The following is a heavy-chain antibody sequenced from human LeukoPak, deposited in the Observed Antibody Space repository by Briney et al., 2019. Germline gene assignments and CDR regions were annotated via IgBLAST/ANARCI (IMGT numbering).Heavy chain of an antibody. Sequence: ASVKVSCKASGYTFTSYDINWVRQATGQGLEWMGWMNPNSGNTGYAQKFQGRVTMTRNTSISTAHMELSSLRSEDTAVYYCARGRKQQLARGDYWGQGTLVTVSS. V-gene: IGHV1-8*01. D-gene: IGHD6-13*01. CDR1: GYTFTSYD. CDR3: ARGRKQQLARGDY. J-gene: IGHJ4*02. CDR2: MNPNSGNT.